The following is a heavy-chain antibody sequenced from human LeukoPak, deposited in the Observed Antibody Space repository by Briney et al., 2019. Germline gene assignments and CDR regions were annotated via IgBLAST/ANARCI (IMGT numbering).Heavy chain of an antibody. Sequence: GASVKVSCKASGYIFTNYGITWVRQAPGQGLEWMTWISAYNGKTNYAQKFQGRVTMTTDTSTSTAYMELRSLRSDDTAMYYCARDGPDYGDYVNFDFWGQGILVTVSS. D-gene: IGHD4-17*01. J-gene: IGHJ4*02. CDR3: ARDGPDYGDYVNFDF. V-gene: IGHV1-18*01. CDR1: GYIFTNYG. CDR2: ISAYNGKT.